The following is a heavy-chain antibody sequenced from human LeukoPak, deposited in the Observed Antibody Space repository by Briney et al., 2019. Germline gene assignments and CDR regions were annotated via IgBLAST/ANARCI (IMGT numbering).Heavy chain of an antibody. CDR1: GFTFSSYC. D-gene: IGHD2-15*01. CDR3: AKSLRRYCSGGSCPYGMDV. CDR2: ISYDGSNK. Sequence: ARTLRLSCAASGFTFSSYCMHWVRQAPGKGLEWVADISYDGSNKYYADSVKRRFTIYRDNSKITLYLQMNSLRAEDTAVYYCAKSLRRYCSGGSCPYGMDVWGQGTTVTVSS. J-gene: IGHJ6*02. V-gene: IGHV3-30*18.